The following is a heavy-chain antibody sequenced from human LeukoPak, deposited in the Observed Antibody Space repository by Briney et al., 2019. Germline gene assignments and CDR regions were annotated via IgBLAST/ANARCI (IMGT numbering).Heavy chain of an antibody. J-gene: IGHJ3*02. CDR2: ISYDGSNK. CDR3: AKERGLRSPDAFDI. Sequence: PGGSLRLSCAASGFTFSSYGMHWVRQAPGKGPEWVAVISYDGSNKYYADSVKGRFTISRDNSKNTLYLQMNSLRAEDTAVYYCAKERGLRSPDAFDIWGQGTMVTVSS. CDR1: GFTFSSYG. D-gene: IGHD4-17*01. V-gene: IGHV3-30*18.